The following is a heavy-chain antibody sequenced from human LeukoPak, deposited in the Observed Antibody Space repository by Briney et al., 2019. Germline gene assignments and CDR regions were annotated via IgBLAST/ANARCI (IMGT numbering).Heavy chain of an antibody. V-gene: IGHV4-38-2*02. J-gene: IGHJ4*02. CDR2: IYHSGST. Sequence: SETLSLTCSVSDYSISSGYYWGWIRQPPGKGLEWIGSIYHSGSTYYNPSLKSRVTISVDKSKNQFSLKLSSVTAADTAVYYCARHKLGPLDYWGQGTLVTVSS. CDR1: DYSISSGYY. D-gene: IGHD6-6*01. CDR3: ARHKLGPLDY.